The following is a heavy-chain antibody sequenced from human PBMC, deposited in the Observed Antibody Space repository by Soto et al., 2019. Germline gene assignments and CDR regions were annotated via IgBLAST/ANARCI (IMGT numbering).Heavy chain of an antibody. CDR3: ARDSDSSAYYYGMDV. CDR2: ISSSSSYI. V-gene: IGHV3-21*01. D-gene: IGHD6-19*01. CDR1: GFTFSSYS. Sequence: EVQLVESGGGLVKPGGSLRLSCAASGFTFSSYSMNWVRQAPGKGLEWVSSISSSSSYIYYADSVKGRFTISRDNAKNPLYLQMNSLRDEDTAVYYCARDSDSSAYYYGMDVWGQGTTVTVSS. J-gene: IGHJ6*02.